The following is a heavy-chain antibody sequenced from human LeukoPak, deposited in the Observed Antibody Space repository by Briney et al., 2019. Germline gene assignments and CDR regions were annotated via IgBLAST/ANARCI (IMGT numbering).Heavy chain of an antibody. Sequence: GGSLRLSCAASGFTVSSNYMSWVRQAPGKGLEWVSSISSSSSYIYYADSVKGRFTISRDNAKNSLYLQMNSLRAEDTAVYYCARARGSSYPIDYWGQGTLVTVSS. CDR2: ISSSSSYI. J-gene: IGHJ4*02. CDR1: GFTVSSNY. V-gene: IGHV3-21*01. CDR3: ARARGSSYPIDY. D-gene: IGHD6-6*01.